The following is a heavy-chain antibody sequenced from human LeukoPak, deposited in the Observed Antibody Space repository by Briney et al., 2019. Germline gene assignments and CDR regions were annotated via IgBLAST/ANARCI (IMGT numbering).Heavy chain of an antibody. CDR3: ARRIRTIFGVVIMHLDY. V-gene: IGHV1-2*02. CDR2: INPNSGGT. Sequence: ASVKVSCKXSGYTFTGYYMHWVRQAPGQGLEWMGWINPNSGGTNYAQKFQGRVTMTRDTSISTAYMELSRLRSDDTAVYYCARRIRTIFGVVIMHLDYWGQGTLVTVSS. CDR1: GYTFTGYY. J-gene: IGHJ4*02. D-gene: IGHD3-3*01.